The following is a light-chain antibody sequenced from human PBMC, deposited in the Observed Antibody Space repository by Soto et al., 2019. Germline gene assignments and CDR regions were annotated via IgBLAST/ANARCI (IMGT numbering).Light chain of an antibody. CDR1: SSDVGGYNY. Sequence: QSALTQPASVSGSPGQSITVSCTGTSSDVGGYNYVSWYQQHPGKVPQLMIYDVSNRPSGVSNRFSGSKSGNTASLTISGLQAEDEADYYCSSYTSSNTDVFGTGTKLTVL. CDR2: DVS. V-gene: IGLV2-14*01. CDR3: SSYTSSNTDV. J-gene: IGLJ1*01.